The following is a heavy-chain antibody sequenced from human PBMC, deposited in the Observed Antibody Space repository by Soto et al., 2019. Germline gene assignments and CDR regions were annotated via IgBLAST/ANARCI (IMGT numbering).Heavy chain of an antibody. J-gene: IGHJ5*02. Sequence: KPSETLSLTCTVSGGSISSYYWSWIRQPPGKGLEWIGYIYYSGSTNYNPSLKSRVTISVDTSKNQFSLKLSSVTAADTAVYYCAGYGLRYFDWLLLGGNNWFDPWGQGTLVTVSS. V-gene: IGHV4-59*01. CDR2: IYYSGST. D-gene: IGHD3-9*01. CDR1: GGSISSYY. CDR3: AGYGLRYFDWLLLGGNNWFDP.